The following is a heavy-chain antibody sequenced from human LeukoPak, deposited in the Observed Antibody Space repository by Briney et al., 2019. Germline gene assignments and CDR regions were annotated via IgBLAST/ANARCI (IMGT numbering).Heavy chain of an antibody. Sequence: SETLSLTCTVSGGSISSSSYYWGWIRQPPGKGLEWIGSIYYSGSTYYNPSLKSRVTISVDTSKNQFSLKLSSVTAADTAVYYCARLGVDRLIDYWGQGTLVSVPS. V-gene: IGHV4-39*01. CDR1: GGSISSSSYY. CDR2: IYYSGST. J-gene: IGHJ4*02. CDR3: ARLGVDRLIDY. D-gene: IGHD3-10*01.